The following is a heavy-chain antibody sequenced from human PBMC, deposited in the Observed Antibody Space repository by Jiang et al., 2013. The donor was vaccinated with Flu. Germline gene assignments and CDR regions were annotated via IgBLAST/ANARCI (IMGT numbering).Heavy chain of an antibody. J-gene: IGHJ3*02. CDR1: GFTFSSYG. V-gene: IGHV3-30*02. D-gene: IGHD3-22*01. CDR3: AKVGYYDSSGYYTAFDI. Sequence: GVVQPGGSLRLSCAASGFTFSSYGMHWVRQAPGKGLEWVAFIRYDGSNKYYADSVKGRFTISRDNSKNTLYLQMNSLRAEDTAVYYCAKVGYYDSSGYYTAFDIWGQGTMVTVSS. CDR2: IRYDGSNK.